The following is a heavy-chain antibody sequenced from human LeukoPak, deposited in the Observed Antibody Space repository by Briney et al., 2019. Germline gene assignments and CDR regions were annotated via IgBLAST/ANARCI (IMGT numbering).Heavy chain of an antibody. J-gene: IGHJ6*02. CDR1: GYTFTSYG. CDR2: INPNSGGT. CDR3: ARDFQGGMDV. Sequence: ASVKVSCKASGYTFTSYGISWVRQAPGQGLEWMGWINPNSGGTNYAQKFQGRVTMTRDTSISTAYMELSRLRSDDTAVYYCARDFQGGMDVWGQGTTVTVSS. V-gene: IGHV1-2*02.